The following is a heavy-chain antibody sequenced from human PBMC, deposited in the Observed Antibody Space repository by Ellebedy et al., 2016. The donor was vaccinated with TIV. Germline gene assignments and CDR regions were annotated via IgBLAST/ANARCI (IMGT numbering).Heavy chain of an antibody. Sequence: AASVKVSCKTSGYTFTDYHIHWVRQAPGQGLEWMGWIYPSRGDTQYAQKFQGRVTMTRDKSITTAYMELNRLTSDDTAVYYCARVTFSSLSPFDYWGQGTLVTVTS. D-gene: IGHD2-2*01. CDR3: ARVTFSSLSPFDY. J-gene: IGHJ4*02. CDR2: IYPSRGDT. V-gene: IGHV1-2*02. CDR1: GYTFTDYH.